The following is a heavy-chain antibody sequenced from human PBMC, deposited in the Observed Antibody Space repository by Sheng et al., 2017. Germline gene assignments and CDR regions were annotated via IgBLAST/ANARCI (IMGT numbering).Heavy chain of an antibody. CDR2: IYPGDSDX. V-gene: IGHV5-51*01. CDR3: ARHTVGDY. Sequence: EVQLVPVWTRAEKNPGXTLKISCRASGYNFINYWIGWARQMPGKGLEWMGIIYPGDSDXRYSPSSRPGHHLSRQGHSTVYLQLNNLKASDSAIYYCARHTVGDYWGQGTLVTVSS. CDR1: GYNFINYW. D-gene: IGHD4-4*01. J-gene: IGHJ4*02.